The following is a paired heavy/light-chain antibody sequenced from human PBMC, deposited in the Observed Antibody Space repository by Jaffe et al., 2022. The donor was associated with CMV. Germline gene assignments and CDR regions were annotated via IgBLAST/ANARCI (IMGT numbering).Heavy chain of an antibody. D-gene: IGHD2-2*02. CDR2: INPNSGGT. Sequence: QVQLVQSGAEVKKPGASVKVSCKASGYTFTGYYMHWVRQAPGQGLEWMGWINPNSGGTNYAQKFQGRVTMTRDTSISTAYMELSRLRSDDTAVYYCARPTRLGYCSSTSCYRTNYYYYGMDVWGQGTTVTVSS. J-gene: IGHJ6*02. CDR3: ARPTRLGYCSSTSCYRTNYYYYGMDV. V-gene: IGHV1-2*02. CDR1: GYTFTGYY.
Light chain of an antibody. J-gene: IGKJ1*01. CDR2: LGS. V-gene: IGKV2-28*01. CDR3: MQALQTPGT. Sequence: DIVMTQSPLSLPVTPGEPASISCRSSQSLLHSNGYNYLDWYLQKPGKSPQLLIYLGSNRASGVPDRFSGSGSGTDFTLKISRVEAEDVGVYYCMQALQTPGTFGQGTKVEIK. CDR1: QSLLHSNGYNY.